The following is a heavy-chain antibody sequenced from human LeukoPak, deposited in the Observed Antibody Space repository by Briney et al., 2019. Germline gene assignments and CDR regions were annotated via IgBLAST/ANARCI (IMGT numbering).Heavy chain of an antibody. CDR3: ARVNSGWYVSNYYYMDV. CDR2: IYYSGTT. J-gene: IGHJ6*03. Sequence: PGGSLRLSCAASGFTFSNAWMSWVRQAPGKGLEWIGYIYYSGTTNYNPSLKSRVTISVDTSKNQFSLKLSSVTAADTAVYYCARVNSGWYVSNYYYMDVWGKGTTVTVSS. CDR1: GFTFSNAW. V-gene: IGHV4-59*12. D-gene: IGHD6-19*01.